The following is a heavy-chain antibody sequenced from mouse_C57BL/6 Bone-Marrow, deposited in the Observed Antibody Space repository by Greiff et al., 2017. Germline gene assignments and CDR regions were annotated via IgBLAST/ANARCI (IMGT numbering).Heavy chain of an antibody. Sequence: EVKLQESGPELVKPGASVKMSCKASGYTFTDYNMHWVKQSHGKSLEWIGYINPNNGGTSYNQKFKGKATLTVNKSSSTAYMELRSLTSEDSAVYYCALYYYGSSYPYYFDYWGQGTTLTVSS. J-gene: IGHJ2*01. V-gene: IGHV1-22*01. CDR1: GYTFTDYN. CDR3: ALYYYGSSYPYYFDY. D-gene: IGHD1-1*01. CDR2: INPNNGGT.